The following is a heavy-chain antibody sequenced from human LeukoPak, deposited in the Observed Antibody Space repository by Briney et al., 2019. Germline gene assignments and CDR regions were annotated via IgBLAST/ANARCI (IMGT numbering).Heavy chain of an antibody. CDR2: IYTTGKT. J-gene: IGHJ4*02. CDR3: ARDVGASNFDY. Sequence: PSETLSLTYNVSLDSISSFYWSWIRQSAGAGLEWIGRIYTTGKTDYNPSLKSRVTVSVDTSRNQVSLKLRSVTAADTAVYYCARDVGASNFDYWGQGILVTVSS. V-gene: IGHV4-4*07. CDR1: LDSISSFY. D-gene: IGHD1-26*01.